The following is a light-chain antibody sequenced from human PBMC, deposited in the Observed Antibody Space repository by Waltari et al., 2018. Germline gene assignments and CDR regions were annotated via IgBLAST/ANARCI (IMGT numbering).Light chain of an antibody. CDR1: QGIRNG. J-gene: IGKJ2*01. V-gene: IGKV1-17*01. CDR3: LQHNSYPYT. CDR2: AAS. Sequence: DIQMTQSPSSLSASVGDRVTITCRASQGIRNGLGWYQQKPGKAPKRLIYAASSLQSGVPSRFSGSGSGTEFILTISSLQPEDSATYYCLQHNSYPYTFGQGTKLEI.